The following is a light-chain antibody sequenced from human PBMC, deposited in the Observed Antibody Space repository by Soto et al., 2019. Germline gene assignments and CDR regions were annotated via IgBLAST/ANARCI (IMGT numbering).Light chain of an antibody. Sequence: EIVLTQSPVTLSLSPGKGADLSRRSSQSISNYLAWYQQKPGQAPRLLIYDASNRAAGTSARFSGSGSGTDFTLTISSLEPEDFAVYYCQQRSNWPPSITLGHRTRLELK. V-gene: IGKV3-11*01. CDR3: QQRSNWPPSIT. CDR1: QSISNY. CDR2: DAS. J-gene: IGKJ5*01.